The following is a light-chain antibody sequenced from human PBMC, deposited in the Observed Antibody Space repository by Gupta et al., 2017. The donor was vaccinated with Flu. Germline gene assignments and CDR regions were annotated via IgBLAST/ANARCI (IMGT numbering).Light chain of an antibody. CDR2: QDS. Sequence: ELTQPPSVSVSPGQTASITCSGDKLGDKYACWYQQKPGQSPVLVIYQDSKRPSGIPERFSGSNSGNTATLTISGTQAMDEADYYCQAWNSSLVFGGGTKLSV. CDR1: KLGDKY. V-gene: IGLV3-1*01. J-gene: IGLJ2*01. CDR3: QAWNSSLV.